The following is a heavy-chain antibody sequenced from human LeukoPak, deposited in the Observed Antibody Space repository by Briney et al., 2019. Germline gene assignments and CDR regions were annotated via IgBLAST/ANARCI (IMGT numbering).Heavy chain of an antibody. CDR3: ARDYYGDYPFYFDS. Sequence: GGSLRLSCAASGFTFSRHWMSWVRQAPGKGLEWVANIEQDGSEKYYLDSVKGRFTIFRDNTKNSMYLQMNSLRPEDTAVYHCARDYYGDYPFYFDSWGQGTLVTVSS. J-gene: IGHJ4*02. CDR2: IEQDGSEK. CDR1: GFTFSRHW. D-gene: IGHD4-17*01. V-gene: IGHV3-7*01.